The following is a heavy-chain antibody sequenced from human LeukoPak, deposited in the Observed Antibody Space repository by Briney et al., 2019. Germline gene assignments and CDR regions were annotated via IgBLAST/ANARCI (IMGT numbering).Heavy chain of an antibody. CDR3: ARSNAAAALRWFDP. J-gene: IGHJ5*02. Sequence: PGGSLRLSCAASGFTFSSYWMHWVRQAPGKGLVWVSRINSDGSSTSYADSVKGRFTISRDNAKNTLNLQMNSLGAEDTAVYYCARSNAAAALRWFDPWGQGTLVTVSS. CDR1: GFTFSSYW. D-gene: IGHD6-13*01. CDR2: INSDGSST. V-gene: IGHV3-74*01.